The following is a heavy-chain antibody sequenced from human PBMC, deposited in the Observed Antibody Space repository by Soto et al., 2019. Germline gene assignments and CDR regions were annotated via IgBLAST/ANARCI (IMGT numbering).Heavy chain of an antibody. CDR1: GFTFSSYA. CDR2: ISYDGSNK. J-gene: IGHJ6*02. D-gene: IGHD2-2*01. Sequence: VGSLRLSCAASGFTFSSYAMHWVRQAPGKGLEWVAVISYDGSNKYYADSVKGRFTISRDNSKNTLYLQMNSLRAEDTAVYYCARGAYCSSTSCPTTPPPYYYYGMDVWGQGTTVTVSS. CDR3: ARGAYCSSTSCPTTPPPYYYYGMDV. V-gene: IGHV3-30-3*01.